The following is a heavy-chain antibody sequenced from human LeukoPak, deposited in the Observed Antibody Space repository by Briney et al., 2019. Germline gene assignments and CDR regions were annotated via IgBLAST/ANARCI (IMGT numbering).Heavy chain of an antibody. CDR3: ARDHSNY. J-gene: IGHJ4*02. Sequence: SETLSLTCTVSSGSIGTYYWSWIRQPAGKGLEWIGRIYTSGSNYNPSLKSRVTMSIDTSKNQFSLKLSSMTAADTAVYYCARDHSNYWGQGTLVTVSS. V-gene: IGHV4-4*07. D-gene: IGHD4-11*01. CDR1: SGSIGTYY. CDR2: IYTSGS.